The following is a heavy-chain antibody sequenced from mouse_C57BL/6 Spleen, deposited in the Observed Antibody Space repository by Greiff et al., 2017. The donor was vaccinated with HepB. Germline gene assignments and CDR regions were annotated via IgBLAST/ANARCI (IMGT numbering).Heavy chain of an antibody. J-gene: IGHJ3*01. CDR3: AIPGAY. Sequence: EVKLQESGGGLVQPGGSLKLSCAASGFTFSDYYMYWVRQTPEKRLEWVAYISNGGGSTYYPDTVKGRFTISRDNAKNTLYLQMSRLKSEDTAMYYCAIPGAYWGQGTLVTVSA. CDR2: ISNGGGST. V-gene: IGHV5-12*01. CDR1: GFTFSDYY.